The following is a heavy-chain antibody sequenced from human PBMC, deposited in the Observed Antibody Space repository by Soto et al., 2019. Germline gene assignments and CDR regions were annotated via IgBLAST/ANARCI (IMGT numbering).Heavy chain of an antibody. J-gene: IGHJ3*02. V-gene: IGHV1-8*01. CDR1: GYTFTSYD. CDR2: MNPNSGNT. Sequence: ASVKVSCKASGYTFTSYDINWVRQATGQGLEWMGWMNPNSGNTGYAQKFQGRVTMTRNTSISTAYMELSSLRSEDTAVYYCARVREWWGAFAIWGQGTTVTVSS. D-gene: IGHD2-15*01. CDR3: ARVREWWGAFAI.